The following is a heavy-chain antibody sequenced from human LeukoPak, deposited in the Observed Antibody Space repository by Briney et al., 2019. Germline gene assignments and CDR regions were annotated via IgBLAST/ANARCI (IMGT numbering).Heavy chain of an antibody. CDR2: TYYSGST. J-gene: IGHJ4*02. CDR1: GGSISSYY. D-gene: IGHD3-3*01. V-gene: IGHV4-59*01. Sequence: SETLSLTCTVSGGSISSYYWSWIRQPPGKGLEWIGYTYYSGSTHYNPSLKSRVTISVDTSKNQFSLKLSSVTAADTAVYYCARDGFLAVDYWGQGTLVTVSS. CDR3: ARDGFLAVDY.